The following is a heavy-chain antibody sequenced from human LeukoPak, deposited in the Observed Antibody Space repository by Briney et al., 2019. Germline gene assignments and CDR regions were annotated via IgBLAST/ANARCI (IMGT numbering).Heavy chain of an antibody. J-gene: IGHJ6*03. CDR3: ARTVVSGYCSGGSCYFYYYMDV. Sequence: SETLSLTCTVSGGSISTYYWSWIRQPPGKGLEWIGYIYYTGSTSYNPSLKSRVTISVDTSKNQFSLKLSSVTAADTAVYYCARTVVSGYCSGGSCYFYYYMDVWGKGTTVTISS. D-gene: IGHD2-15*01. CDR1: GGSISTYY. V-gene: IGHV4-59*01. CDR2: IYYTGST.